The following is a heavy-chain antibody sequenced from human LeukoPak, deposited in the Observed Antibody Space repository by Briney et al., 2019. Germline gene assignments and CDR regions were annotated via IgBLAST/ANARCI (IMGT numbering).Heavy chain of an antibody. V-gene: IGHV5-51*01. Sequence: GDSLKISCHGSGYXFSIYWISWVRQMPGRGLEWMGTIYPGESDTRYSPSFQGQVTISADKSISTAYLQWSSLKASDTAMYYCARPYSSSWSHDLRDSAGLDYWGQGTLVTVSS. CDR1: GYXFSIYW. J-gene: IGHJ4*02. CDR3: ARPYSSSWSHDLRDSAGLDY. D-gene: IGHD6-13*01. CDR2: IYPGESDT.